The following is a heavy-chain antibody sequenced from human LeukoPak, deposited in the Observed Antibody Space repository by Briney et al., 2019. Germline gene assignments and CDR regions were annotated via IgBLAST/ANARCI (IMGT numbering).Heavy chain of an antibody. Sequence: GGSLRLSCAASRFTFSSYVMKWVRQVPGKGLEWVSSISTSSSYIYYADSVKGRFTISRDNAKNSLYLQMNSLRAEDTAVYYCARDLRSSGYYAFDYWGQGTLVTVSS. CDR3: ARDLRSSGYYAFDY. V-gene: IGHV3-21*01. CDR1: RFTFSSYV. J-gene: IGHJ4*02. CDR2: ISTSSSYI. D-gene: IGHD3-22*01.